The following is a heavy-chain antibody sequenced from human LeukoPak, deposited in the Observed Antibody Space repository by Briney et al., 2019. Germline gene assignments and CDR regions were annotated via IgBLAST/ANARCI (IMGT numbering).Heavy chain of an antibody. CDR1: GFTFSTSE. CDR2: ISDSSSAI. Sequence: GGSLRLSCAVSGFTFSTSEMNWVRQAPGKGLEWVSYISDSSSAIYYADSVKGRLTISRDNAKNSLYLEMNSLRAEDTAIYYCARKKTRGLDYWGQGTLVTVSS. J-gene: IGHJ4*02. CDR3: ARKKTRGLDY. V-gene: IGHV3-48*03. D-gene: IGHD3-10*01.